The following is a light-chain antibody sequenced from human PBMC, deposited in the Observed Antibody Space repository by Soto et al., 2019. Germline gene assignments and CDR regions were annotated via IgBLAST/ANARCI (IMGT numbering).Light chain of an antibody. V-gene: IGLV1-40*01. CDR3: QAYDYSLAAFV. CDR2: GNR. CDR1: NSNLGAGYD. J-gene: IGLJ3*02. Sequence: QSVLTQPPSVSGSPGQSVTISCTWNNSNLGAGYDVHWYQQLPGAAPKLVIFGNRNRPSGVPERFSGSKSGTSASLAITGLQAEDEADYYCQAYDYSLAAFVFGGGTKVTVL.